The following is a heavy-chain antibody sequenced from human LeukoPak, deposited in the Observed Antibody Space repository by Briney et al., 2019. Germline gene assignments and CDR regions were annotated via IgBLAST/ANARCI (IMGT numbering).Heavy chain of an antibody. CDR2: IMPIFGAT. V-gene: IGHV1-69*05. J-gene: IGHJ4*02. Sequence: SVKVSCKASGYSFSTHGIRWVRQAPGQGLEWMGGIMPIFGATNYAQKFQGRLTITTDRSTSTAYMELNNLSSEATALYYCARVATVGSLDNWGQGTLVTVSS. CDR1: GYSFSTHG. CDR3: ARVATVGSLDN. D-gene: IGHD4-23*01.